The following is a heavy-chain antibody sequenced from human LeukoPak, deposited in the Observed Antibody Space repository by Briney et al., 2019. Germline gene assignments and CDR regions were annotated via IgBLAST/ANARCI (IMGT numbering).Heavy chain of an antibody. D-gene: IGHD6-19*01. CDR1: GYTFTNYY. J-gene: IGHJ5*02. Sequence: ASVKVSCKASGYTFTNYYIHSMRQAPGQGLEWMGIINPSGGSNSNAQNFQGRVTMTRDTSTSTVYMEMSSLRYEDTAVYYCARGGDSSNSWFDPWGQGTLVTVSS. CDR3: ARGGDSSNSWFDP. V-gene: IGHV1-46*01. CDR2: INPSGGSN.